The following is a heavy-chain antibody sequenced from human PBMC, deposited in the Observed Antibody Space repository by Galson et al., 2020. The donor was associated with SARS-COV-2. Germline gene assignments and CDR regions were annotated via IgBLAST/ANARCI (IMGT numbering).Heavy chain of an antibody. Sequence: ASVKVSCKASGYTFTGYYISWVRQAPGQGLEWMGWISTYNDYTHYAQKFQVRVTMTTDTSTSTAYMELRSLTSDDTAVYYCATGVGRYYYGSGSPDYWGRGTLVTVSS. J-gene: IGHJ4*02. V-gene: IGHV1-18*01. CDR2: ISTYNDYT. CDR1: GYTFTGYY. D-gene: IGHD3-10*01. CDR3: ATGVGRYYYGSGSPDY.